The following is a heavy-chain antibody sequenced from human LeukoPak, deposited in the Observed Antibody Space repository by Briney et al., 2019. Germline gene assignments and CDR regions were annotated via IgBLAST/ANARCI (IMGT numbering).Heavy chain of an antibody. CDR3: ANDEALMVYAPWDFDY. V-gene: IGHV3-23*01. Sequence: GGSLRLSCAASGFTFSSYAMSWVRQAPGKGLEWVSAISGSGGSTYYAGSVKGRFTISRDNSKNTLYLQMNSLRAEDTAVYYCANDEALMVYAPWDFDYWGQGTLVTVSS. J-gene: IGHJ4*02. CDR2: ISGSGGST. CDR1: GFTFSSYA. D-gene: IGHD2-8*01.